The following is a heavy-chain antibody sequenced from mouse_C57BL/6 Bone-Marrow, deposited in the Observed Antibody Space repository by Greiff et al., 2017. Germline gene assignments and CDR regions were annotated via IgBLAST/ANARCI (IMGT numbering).Heavy chain of an antibody. Sequence: EVKLVESGGGLVKPGGSLKLSCAASGFTFSSYAMSWVRQTPEKRLEWVATISDGGSYTNYPDNVKGRFTISRDNAKNNLYLQMSHLKSEDTAMYYCARQLRAMDYWGQGTSVTVSS. CDR3: ARQLRAMDY. CDR2: ISDGGSYT. J-gene: IGHJ4*01. V-gene: IGHV5-4*03. D-gene: IGHD2-4*01. CDR1: GFTFSSYA.